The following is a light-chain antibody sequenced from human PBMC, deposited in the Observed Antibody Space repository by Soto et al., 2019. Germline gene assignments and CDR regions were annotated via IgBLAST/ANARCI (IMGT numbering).Light chain of an antibody. J-gene: IGKJ2*01. CDR2: GAS. CDR1: QTVTDN. V-gene: IGKV3-15*01. CDR3: QQYHNWPPYT. Sequence: IVMTQSPATLSVSPGERATLSCRASQTVTDNLAWYQQTPGQAPRLLIYGASIRATGIPARFSGSGSGSEFTLTISSLQSEDFALYSCQQYHNWPPYTFGQGTKLEIK.